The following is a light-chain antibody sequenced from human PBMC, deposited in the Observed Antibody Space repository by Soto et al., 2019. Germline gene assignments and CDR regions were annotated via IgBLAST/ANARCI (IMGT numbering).Light chain of an antibody. J-gene: IGKJ1*01. CDR1: QSVNSGY. CDR2: GTS. CDR3: QQYLASPPCT. Sequence: EIVLTQSPGTLSLSPGERAILSCRASQSVNSGYLAWYQQKPGQAPRLLIYGTSIRAAGIPDRLSGSGSGTDFTLTISRLEPEDFAVYSCQQYLASPPCTFGQGTKVE. V-gene: IGKV3-20*01.